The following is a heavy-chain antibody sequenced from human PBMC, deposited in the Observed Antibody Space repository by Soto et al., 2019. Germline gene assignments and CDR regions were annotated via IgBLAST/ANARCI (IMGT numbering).Heavy chain of an antibody. CDR3: ARDIDYDIDY. CDR1: GYIFKNYG. V-gene: IGHV1-18*01. Sequence: QVQLVQSEAEVQKPGASVKVSCKTSGYIFKNYGISWVRQAPGQGLEWLGWIYPKEDRANIAQNFQGRVTLTTDTPMSTAYIELRSLRFDDSAVYFCARDIDYDIDYWGQGTLVTVSS. D-gene: IGHD4-17*01. J-gene: IGHJ4*02. CDR2: IYPKEDRA.